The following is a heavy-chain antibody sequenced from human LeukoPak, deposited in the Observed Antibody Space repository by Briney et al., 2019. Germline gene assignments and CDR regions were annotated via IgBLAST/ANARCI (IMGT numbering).Heavy chain of an antibody. Sequence: ASETLSLTCTVSGGSISSTSYYWGWIRQAPGKGLEWLASIYYSGATYYNPSLKSRLTVSGDTSNNRFSLELTSVTAADTVVYYCARQGLRQLLPGSNFWGQGTLVTVSS. V-gene: IGHV4-39*01. CDR3: ARQGLRQLLPGSNF. CDR1: GGSISSTSYY. D-gene: IGHD2-2*01. J-gene: IGHJ4*02. CDR2: IYYSGAT.